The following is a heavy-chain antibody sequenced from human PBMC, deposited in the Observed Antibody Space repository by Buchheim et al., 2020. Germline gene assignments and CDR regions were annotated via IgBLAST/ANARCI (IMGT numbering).Heavy chain of an antibody. CDR1: GFTFSSYW. CDR2: IKQDGSVK. Sequence: EVQLVESGGGLVQPGGSLRLSCAASGFTFSSYWMSWVRQPPGKGLEWVANIKQDGSVKYYVDSVKGRFTISRDNATISLYLQMNGLRAEDTAVYYCASGFRWELQGGFDYWGQGTL. D-gene: IGHD1-26*01. J-gene: IGHJ4*02. V-gene: IGHV3-7*01. CDR3: ASGFRWELQGGFDY.